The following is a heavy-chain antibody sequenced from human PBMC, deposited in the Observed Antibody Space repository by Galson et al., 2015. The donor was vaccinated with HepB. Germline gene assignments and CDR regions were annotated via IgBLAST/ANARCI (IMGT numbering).Heavy chain of an antibody. D-gene: IGHD2-21*01. CDR2: MYTSGST. CDR1: GGSISSDPYY. J-gene: IGHJ3*02. Sequence: TLSLTCTVSGGSISSDPYYRNWIRQPAGKGLEWIGRMYTSGSTSSNPSLKSRITMSVDTSKNQFSLHLTSVTAADTAVYYCARGEAWRDCFDMWGQGTMVTVSS. V-gene: IGHV4-61*02. CDR3: ARGEAWRDCFDM.